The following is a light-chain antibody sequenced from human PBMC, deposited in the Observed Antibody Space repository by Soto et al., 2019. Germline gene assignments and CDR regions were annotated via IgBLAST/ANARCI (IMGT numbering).Light chain of an antibody. Sequence: AIRMTQSPSSLSASTGDRVTITCRASQGISSYLAWYQQKPGKASKLLIYAASTLQSGVPSRFSGSGSGTDFTLTISCLQSEDFATYYCQQYYSYSLTFGGGTKVEIK. CDR1: QGISSY. CDR2: AAS. V-gene: IGKV1-8*01. J-gene: IGKJ4*01. CDR3: QQYYSYSLT.